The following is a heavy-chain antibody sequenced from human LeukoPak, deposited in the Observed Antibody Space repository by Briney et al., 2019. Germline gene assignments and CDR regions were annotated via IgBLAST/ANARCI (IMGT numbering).Heavy chain of an antibody. Sequence: SETLSLTCAVSGGSISSDNYYWSWIRQPPGKGLEWIGYIYHSGSTYCSPSLKSRVSISVDTSKNQFSLKLSSVTAADTAVYYCARHEMGGYRVGMDYWGQGTLVTVSS. CDR1: GGSISSDNYY. CDR2: IYHSGST. CDR3: ARHEMGGYRVGMDY. D-gene: IGHD5-12*01. V-gene: IGHV4-30-4*01. J-gene: IGHJ4*02.